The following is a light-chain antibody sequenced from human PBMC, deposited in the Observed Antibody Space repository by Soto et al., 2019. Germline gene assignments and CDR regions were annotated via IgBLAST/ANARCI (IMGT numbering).Light chain of an antibody. CDR3: QQSDSTPRT. V-gene: IGKV1-39*01. J-gene: IGKJ1*01. Sequence: DIQMTQSPSSLSASVGDRVTITCRASQSISSYLNWYQQKPGKAPKLLIYAASSLQSGVPSRFSGSGSGSDFTLTISNLQPEDFATHYCQQSDSTPRTFGQSTQVYSK. CDR2: AAS. CDR1: QSISSY.